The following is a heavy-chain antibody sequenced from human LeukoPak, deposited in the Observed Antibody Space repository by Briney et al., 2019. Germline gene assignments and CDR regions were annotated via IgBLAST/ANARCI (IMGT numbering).Heavy chain of an antibody. Sequence: GGSLRLSCAASGFTFSSYSMNWVRQAPGKGLEGVSSISSSSSYIYYADSVKGRFTISRDKAKNSLYMQMNRLRAKDTAVYYCARTRFLEWLPRGRQIDYWGQGTLVTVSS. CDR1: GFTFSSYS. CDR2: ISSSSSYI. J-gene: IGHJ4*02. D-gene: IGHD3-3*01. V-gene: IGHV3-21*01. CDR3: ARTRFLEWLPRGRQIDY.